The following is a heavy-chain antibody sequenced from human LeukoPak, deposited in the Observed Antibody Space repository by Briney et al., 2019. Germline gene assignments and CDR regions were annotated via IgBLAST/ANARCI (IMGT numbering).Heavy chain of an antibody. CDR1: GGSFSGYY. J-gene: IGHJ6*02. CDR3: ASGVYGVKYYYGMDV. V-gene: IGHV4-34*01. CDR2: INHSGST. D-gene: IGHD1-14*01. Sequence: PSETLSLTCAVYGGSFSGYYWSWIRQPPGKGLEWIGEINHSGSTNYNPSLKSRVTISVDTSKNQFSLKLSSVTAADTAVYYCASGVYGVKYYYGMDVWGQGTTVTVSS.